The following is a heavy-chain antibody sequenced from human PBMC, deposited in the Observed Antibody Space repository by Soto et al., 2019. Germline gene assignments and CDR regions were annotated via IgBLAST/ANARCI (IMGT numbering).Heavy chain of an antibody. D-gene: IGHD5-18*01. CDR2: IYHSGST. CDR3: ARGGRTAMVNSWFDP. Sequence: QLQLQESGSGLVKPSQTLSLTCAVSGGSISSGGYSWSWIRQPPGKGLEWIGYIYHSGSTYYNPSLKRRVTISVDRSKNQFSLKLSSVTAADTAVYYCARGGRTAMVNSWFDPWGQGTLVTVSS. V-gene: IGHV4-30-2*01. CDR1: GGSISSGGYS. J-gene: IGHJ5*02.